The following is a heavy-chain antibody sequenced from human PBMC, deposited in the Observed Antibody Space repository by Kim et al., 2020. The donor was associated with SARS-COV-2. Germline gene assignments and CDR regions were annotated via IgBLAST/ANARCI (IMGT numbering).Heavy chain of an antibody. CDR3: ARASWLGDGYNGVYFDY. V-gene: IGHV5-51*01. CDR2: IYPGDSDT. J-gene: IGHJ4*02. CDR1: GYSFTSYW. D-gene: IGHD5-12*01. Sequence: GESLKISCKGSGYSFTSYWIGWVRQMPGKGLEWMGIIYPGDSDTRYSPSFQGQVTISADKSISTAYLQWSSLKASDTAMYYCARASWLGDGYNGVYFDYWGQGTLVTVSS.